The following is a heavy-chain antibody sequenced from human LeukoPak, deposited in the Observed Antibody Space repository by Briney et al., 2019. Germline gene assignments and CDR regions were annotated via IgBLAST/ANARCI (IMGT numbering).Heavy chain of an antibody. D-gene: IGHD3-10*01. CDR2: INSDGSST. V-gene: IGHV3-74*01. J-gene: IGHJ6*02. Sequence: PGGSLRLSCAASGFTFSSYWMHWVRQAPGKGLVWVSRINSDGSSTTYADSVKGRFTISRDNAKNTLYLQMNCLRAEDTAVYFCARDYGRSRDYGMDVWGQGTTVTVSS. CDR3: ARDYGRSRDYGMDV. CDR1: GFTFSSYW.